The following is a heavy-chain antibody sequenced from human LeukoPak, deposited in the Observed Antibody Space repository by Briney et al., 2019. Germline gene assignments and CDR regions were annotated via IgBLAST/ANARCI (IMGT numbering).Heavy chain of an antibody. CDR3: ARGRQWLRAGRGTDYYYMDV. D-gene: IGHD6-19*01. CDR1: GYTFTSYG. V-gene: IGHV1-18*01. J-gene: IGHJ6*03. CDR2: ISAYNGNT. Sequence: GASVRVSCKASGYTFTSYGTSWVRQAPGQGLEWMGWISAYNGNTNYAQKLQGRVTMTTDTSTSTAYMELRSLRSDDTAVYYCARGRQWLRAGRGTDYYYMDVWGKGTTVTVSS.